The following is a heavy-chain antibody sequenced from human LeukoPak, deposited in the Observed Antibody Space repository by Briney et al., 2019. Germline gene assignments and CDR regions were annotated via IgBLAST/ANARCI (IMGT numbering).Heavy chain of an antibody. J-gene: IGHJ5*02. CDR1: GFSFSSYG. V-gene: IGHV3-33*01. D-gene: IGHD3-10*01. CDR3: ARERDPAREHYYGSGSYYNWVDP. Sequence: GGSLRLSCAASGFSFSSYGMLRVRQAPGKGLEWVAVIWYDGSNKYYGDSVKGRFTISRDNSKNTLYLQMNNLRVDDTAVYYCARERDPAREHYYGSGSYYNWVDPWGQGTLVTVSS. CDR2: IWYDGSNK.